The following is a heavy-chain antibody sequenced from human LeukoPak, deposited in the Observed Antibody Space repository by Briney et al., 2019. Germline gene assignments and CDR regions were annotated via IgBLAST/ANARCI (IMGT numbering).Heavy chain of an antibody. J-gene: IGHJ5*02. CDR3: ARVGWGNVAAYPNWLDP. V-gene: IGHV4-39*07. D-gene: IGHD3-16*01. CDR1: GGSISSNSHY. CDR2: IFHNGNT. Sequence: SETLSLTCTVSGGSISSNSHYWGWLRQPPGPGLEWIANIFHNGNTAYNPSLKRRVTISIDTSQNQLSLRLSSVTAADTAVYYCARVGWGNVAAYPNWLDPWGQGTVVTVSS.